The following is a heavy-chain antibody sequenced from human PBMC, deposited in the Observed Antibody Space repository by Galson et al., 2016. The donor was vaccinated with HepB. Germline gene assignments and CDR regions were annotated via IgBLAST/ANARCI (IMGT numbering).Heavy chain of an antibody. CDR3: ARAAGGSPIAVYWYFDL. Sequence: SLRLSCAASGFTFSDYYMNWIRQAPGKGLEWVSYIGSTGSTIYYADSVKGRFIVSRDNANNTVYLQMNSLSAEDTAFYFCARAAGGSPIAVYWYFDLWGRGTLVTVSS. D-gene: IGHD1-26*01. CDR1: GFTFSDYY. CDR2: IGSTGSTI. V-gene: IGHV3-11*04. J-gene: IGHJ2*01.